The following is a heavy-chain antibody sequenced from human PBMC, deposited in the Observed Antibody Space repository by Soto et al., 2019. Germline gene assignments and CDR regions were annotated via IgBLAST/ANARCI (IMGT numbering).Heavy chain of an antibody. Sequence: PGGSLRLSCAASGFTFSSYGMHWVRQAPGKGLEWVAVIWNDGSNKYYADSVKGRFTISRDNSTNTLYLQMNSLRAEDTAVYYCARVGNYSYFDYWGQGTLVTVSS. V-gene: IGHV3-33*01. D-gene: IGHD1-7*01. CDR2: IWNDGSNK. CDR3: ARVGNYSYFDY. J-gene: IGHJ4*02. CDR1: GFTFSSYG.